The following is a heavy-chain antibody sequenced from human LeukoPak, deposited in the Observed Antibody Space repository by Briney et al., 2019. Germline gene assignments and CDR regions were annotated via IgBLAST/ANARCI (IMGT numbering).Heavy chain of an antibody. J-gene: IGHJ4*02. D-gene: IGHD7-27*01. CDR3: ARQSASLGSYYFDY. V-gene: IGHV5-51*01. Sequence: GESLKISCKGSGYSFTSYWIGWVRQMPGKGLEWMGIIYPGDSDTRYSPSFQGQVTISADTSISTAYLHWSSLKASDTAMYYCARQSASLGSYYFDYWGQGTLVTVSS. CDR1: GYSFTSYW. CDR2: IYPGDSDT.